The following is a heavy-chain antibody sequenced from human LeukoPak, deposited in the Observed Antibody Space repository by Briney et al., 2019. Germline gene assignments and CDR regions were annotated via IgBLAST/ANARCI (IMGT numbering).Heavy chain of an antibody. CDR1: GGSISSGDYY. D-gene: IGHD1-1*01. V-gene: IGHV4-30-4*01. CDR2: IYYSGST. CDR3: ARGTGTPWFDY. Sequence: SETLSLTCTVSGGSISSGDYYWIWIRQPPGKGLEWIGYIYYSGSTYYNPSLKSRVTISVDTSKNQFSLKLSSVTAADTAVYYCARGTGTPWFDYWGQGTLVTVSS. J-gene: IGHJ4*02.